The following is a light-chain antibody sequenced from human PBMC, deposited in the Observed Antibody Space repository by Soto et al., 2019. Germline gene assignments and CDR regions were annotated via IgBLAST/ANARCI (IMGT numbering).Light chain of an antibody. J-gene: IGKJ1*01. CDR2: GAS. CDR3: QQYGSSPRT. V-gene: IGKV3-20*01. Sequence: EIVLTQSPGTLSLSPGERATLSCRASQSLGSSFLAWYQQQPGQAPRLLIYGASHRATGIPDRFSGSGSGTDFTLTISRLEPEDFAVYYCQQYGSSPRTFGQGTKVEIK. CDR1: QSLGSSF.